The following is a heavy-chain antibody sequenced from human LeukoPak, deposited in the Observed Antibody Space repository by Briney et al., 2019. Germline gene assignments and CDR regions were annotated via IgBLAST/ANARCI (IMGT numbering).Heavy chain of an antibody. Sequence: GGSLRLSCAASGFTFSSYEMNWVRQAPGKGLEWVSYISSSGSTIYYADSLKGRFTISRDNAKNSLYLQMNSLRAEDAAVYYCARAHYYDSSGLDFWGQGTLVTVSS. J-gene: IGHJ4*02. CDR2: ISSSGSTI. CDR3: ARAHYYDSSGLDF. V-gene: IGHV3-48*03. CDR1: GFTFSSYE. D-gene: IGHD3-22*01.